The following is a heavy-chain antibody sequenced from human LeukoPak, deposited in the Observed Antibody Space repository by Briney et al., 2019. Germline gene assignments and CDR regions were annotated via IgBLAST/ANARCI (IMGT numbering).Heavy chain of an antibody. Sequence: AGGSLRLSCAASGFTFSSYAMHWVRQAPGKGLEWVAVISYDGSNKYYADSVKGRFTISRDNSKNTLYLQMNSLRAEDTAVYYCASTRGGHAFDIWGQGTMVTVSS. CDR1: GFTFSSYA. V-gene: IGHV3-30-3*01. J-gene: IGHJ3*02. CDR3: ASTRGGHAFDI. CDR2: ISYDGSNK.